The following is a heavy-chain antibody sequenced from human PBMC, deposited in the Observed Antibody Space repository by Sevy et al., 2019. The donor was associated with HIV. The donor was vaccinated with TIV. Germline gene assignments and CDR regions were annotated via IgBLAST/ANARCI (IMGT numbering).Heavy chain of an antibody. D-gene: IGHD3-22*01. V-gene: IGHV1-2*02. Sequence: ASVKVSCKASGYTFTSYSMHWVRQAPGQGLEWMGWINPNSGGTNYAQKFQGRVTMTRDTSINTAYMDMRNLRVDDTAVYFCARVWNSDYYDSSGPNWFDTWGQGTLVTVSS. CDR2: INPNSGGT. J-gene: IGHJ5*02. CDR1: GYTFTSYS. CDR3: ARVWNSDYYDSSGPNWFDT.